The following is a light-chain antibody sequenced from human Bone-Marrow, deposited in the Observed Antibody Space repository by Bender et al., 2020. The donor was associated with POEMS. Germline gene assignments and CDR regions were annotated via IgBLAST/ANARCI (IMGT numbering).Light chain of an antibody. CDR2: KDS. Sequence: YKDSERPSGISERFSGSNSGTTVTLTISGLQAEDEADYYCQSFDSSLSGVVFGGGTKLTVL. J-gene: IGLJ2*01. CDR3: QSFDSSLSGVV. V-gene: IGLV3-25*01.